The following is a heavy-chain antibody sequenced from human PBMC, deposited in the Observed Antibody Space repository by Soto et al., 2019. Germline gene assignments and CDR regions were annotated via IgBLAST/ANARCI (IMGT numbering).Heavy chain of an antibody. CDR1: GFTFSSFE. CDR3: ARDHCSSTSCYSNWFDP. CDR2: ISTSGTTI. V-gene: IGHV3-48*03. D-gene: IGHD2-2*01. Sequence: EVQLVESGGGLVQPGGSLRLSCAASGFTFSSFEMNWVRQAPGKGLQWVSYISTSGTTIYYADSVKGRFTISRDNAKKSLYLQMNSLRAEDTAVYYCARDHCSSTSCYSNWFDPWGQGTLVTVSS. J-gene: IGHJ5*02.